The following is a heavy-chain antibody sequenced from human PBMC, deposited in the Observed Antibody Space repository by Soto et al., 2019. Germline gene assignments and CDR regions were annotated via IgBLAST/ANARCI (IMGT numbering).Heavy chain of an antibody. CDR2: IIPIFGTA. J-gene: IGHJ3*02. D-gene: IGHD5-18*01. Sequence: SLKVSCKASGGTFSSYAISWVRQAPGQGLEWMGGIIPIFGTANYAQKFQGRVTITADESTSTAYMELSSLRSEDTAVYYCARDLYSYGQNHDAFDIWGQGTMVTV. CDR1: GGTFSSYA. V-gene: IGHV1-69*13. CDR3: ARDLYSYGQNHDAFDI.